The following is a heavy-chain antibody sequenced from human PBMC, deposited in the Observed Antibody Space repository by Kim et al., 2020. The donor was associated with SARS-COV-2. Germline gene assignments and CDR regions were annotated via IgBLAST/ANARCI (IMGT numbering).Heavy chain of an antibody. J-gene: IGHJ6*02. CDR1: GFTFSNYG. Sequence: GGSLRLSCAASGFTFSNYGMHWVRQATGKGLEWVSPIGTAGGTSYQGSVKSRFTISRENAKNSLYLQMISLRAGDTAVYYCSRGASYGDYYYGMDVWGQGTTVTVSS. CDR3: SRGASYGDYYYGMDV. V-gene: IGHV3-13*04. CDR2: IGTAGGT. D-gene: IGHD1-26*01.